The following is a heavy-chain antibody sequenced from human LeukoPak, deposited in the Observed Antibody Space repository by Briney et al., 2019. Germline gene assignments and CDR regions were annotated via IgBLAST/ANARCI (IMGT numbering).Heavy chain of an antibody. CDR2: IYYSGST. D-gene: IGHD3-22*01. Sequence: SQTLSLTCTVSGGSISSGSYYWSWIRQPPGKGLEWIGYIYYSGSTNYNPSLKSRVTISVDTSKNQFSLKLSSVTAADTAVYYCARHSSSYYYAVFDYWGQGTLVTVSS. CDR1: GGSISSGSYY. V-gene: IGHV4-61*01. J-gene: IGHJ4*02. CDR3: ARHSSSYYYAVFDY.